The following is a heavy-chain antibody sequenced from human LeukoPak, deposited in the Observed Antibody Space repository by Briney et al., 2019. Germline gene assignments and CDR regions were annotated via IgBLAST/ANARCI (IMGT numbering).Heavy chain of an antibody. J-gene: IGHJ3*02. CDR3: AREGGLYAFDI. CDR1: GYTFTGYY. Sequence: APVKVSCKPSGYTFTGYYMRWVRQAPGQGLEWMGWINTNTGNPTYAQGFTGRFVFSLDTSVSTAYLQISSLKAEDTAVYYCAREGGLYAFDIWGQGTMVAVSS. D-gene: IGHD2-15*01. CDR2: INTNTGNP. V-gene: IGHV7-4-1*02.